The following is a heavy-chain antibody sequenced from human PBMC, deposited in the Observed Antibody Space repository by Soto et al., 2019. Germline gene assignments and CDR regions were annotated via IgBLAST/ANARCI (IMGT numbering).Heavy chain of an antibody. V-gene: IGHV1-46*01. J-gene: IGHJ4*02. D-gene: IGHD6-13*01. CDR1: GYTFTSYY. CDR2: INPSGGST. Sequence: QVQLVQSGAEVKKPGASVKVSCKASGYTFTSYYMHWVRQAPGQGLEWMGVINPSGGSTSYAQNFQGRVTMTRDTSTSTVYMELSSLRSDDTAVYYCGRDIYVGTAAAGPDYWGQGTLVTVSS. CDR3: GRDIYVGTAAAGPDY.